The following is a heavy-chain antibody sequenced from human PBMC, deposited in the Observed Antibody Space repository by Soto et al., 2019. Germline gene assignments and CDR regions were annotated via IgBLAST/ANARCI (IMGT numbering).Heavy chain of an antibody. CDR3: ARVPGS. J-gene: IGHJ5*02. CDR2: ISDTGGST. V-gene: IGHV3-23*01. CDR1: GGNFGTYA. Sequence: GRSMRLPWAAVGGNFGTYARGGVRQDQGKGLEWVSTISDTGGSTFSADSVKGRFTISRDNSMNTLDLQMNILIQEDAAMYYCARVPGSLGQGTLDTGSP.